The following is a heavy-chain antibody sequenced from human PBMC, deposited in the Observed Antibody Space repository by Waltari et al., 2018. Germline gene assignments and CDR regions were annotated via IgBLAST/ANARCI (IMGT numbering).Heavy chain of an antibody. CDR3: ARDLLHYYDSSGYYSHY. V-gene: IGHV1-69*13. D-gene: IGHD3-22*01. CDR2: IIPIFGTA. CDR1: GGTFSSYA. Sequence: QVQLVQSGAEVKKPGSSVKVSCKASGGTFSSYAISWVRQAPGQGLEWMGRIIPIFGTANYAQKFQGRVTITADKSTSTAYRELSSLRSEDTAVYYCARDLLHYYDSSGYYSHYWGQGTLVTVSS. J-gene: IGHJ4*02.